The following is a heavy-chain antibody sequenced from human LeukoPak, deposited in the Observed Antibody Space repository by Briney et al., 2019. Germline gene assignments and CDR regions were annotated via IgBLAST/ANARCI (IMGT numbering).Heavy chain of an antibody. Sequence: RPGGSLRLSCAASGFTFSSYSMMWVRQAPVKGLEWVSSISSSSSYIYYADSVKGRFTISRDNAKNSLYLQMNSLRAEDTAVYYCARELDIGGYRSGLPLRDIWGQGTMVTVSS. CDR1: GFTFSSYS. CDR3: ARELDIGGYRSGLPLRDI. CDR2: ISSSSSYI. V-gene: IGHV3-21*01. D-gene: IGHD6-19*01. J-gene: IGHJ3*02.